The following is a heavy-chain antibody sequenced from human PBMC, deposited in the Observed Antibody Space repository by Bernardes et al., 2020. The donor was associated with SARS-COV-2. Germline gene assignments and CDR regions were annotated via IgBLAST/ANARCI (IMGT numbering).Heavy chain of an antibody. J-gene: IGHJ4*02. V-gene: IGHV2-5*02. CDR3: AHSPYYDYIWRTHCFAY. CDR2: IYWDDDK. CDR1: GFSLSTSGVG. D-gene: IGHD3-16*01. Sequence: SGSMLMKPTLTTTPTCPFSGFSLSTSGVGVGWIRQPPGKALEWHALIYWDDDKRYSPSLKSKLTITKDTSKNQVVLTKTNMDPVDTATYYCAHSPYYDYIWRTHCFAYWDQGTLVTVSS.